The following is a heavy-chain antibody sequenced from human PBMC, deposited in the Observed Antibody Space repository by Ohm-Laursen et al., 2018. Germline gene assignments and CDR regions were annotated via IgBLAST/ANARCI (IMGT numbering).Heavy chain of an antibody. Sequence: SDTLSLTCAVSGYSISSGYYWGWIRQPPGKGLEWIGSIYHSGSTYYNPSLKSRVTISVDTSKNQFSLNLSSVTAADTAMYYCARAFWNGYNDAFDVWGQGTMVTVSS. CDR2: IYHSGST. CDR1: GYSISSGYY. CDR3: ARAFWNGYNDAFDV. V-gene: IGHV4-38-2*01. J-gene: IGHJ3*01. D-gene: IGHD3-3*01.